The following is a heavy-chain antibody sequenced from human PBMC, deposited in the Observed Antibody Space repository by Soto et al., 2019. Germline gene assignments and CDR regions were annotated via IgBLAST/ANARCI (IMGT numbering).Heavy chain of an antibody. J-gene: IGHJ4*02. Sequence: ESGGVVVQPGGSLRLSCAASGFTFDDYTMHWVRQAPGKGLEWVSLISWDGGSTYYADSVKGRFNISRDNSKNYLYLQMNSLRTEDTALYYCAKDRGYCFGGSCYGEYYVDDWGQGTLVTVSS. CDR1: GFTFDDYT. CDR2: ISWDGGST. V-gene: IGHV3-43*01. D-gene: IGHD2-15*01. CDR3: AKDRGYCFGGSCYGEYYVDD.